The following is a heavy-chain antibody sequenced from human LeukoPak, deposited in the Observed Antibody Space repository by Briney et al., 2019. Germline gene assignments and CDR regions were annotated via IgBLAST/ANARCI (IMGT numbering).Heavy chain of an antibody. J-gene: IGHJ4*02. CDR2: ITLSGNTK. CDR1: GFTFSSYE. D-gene: IGHD4-11*01. Sequence: GGSLRLSCAASGFTFSSYEMNWVRQAPGKGLEWISYITLSGNTKKYAESVKGRFTISRDNAKNSLYLQMSSLRAEDTAVYYCARDPGNSNNFDYWGQGTLVTVSS. V-gene: IGHV3-48*03. CDR3: ARDPGNSNNFDY.